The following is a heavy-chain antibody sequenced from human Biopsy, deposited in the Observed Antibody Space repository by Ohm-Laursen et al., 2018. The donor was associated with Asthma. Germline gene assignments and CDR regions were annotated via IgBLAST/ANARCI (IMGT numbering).Heavy chain of an antibody. J-gene: IGHJ5*01. Sequence: PSDTLSLTCTVSGGSLSSGPYYWSWVRQHPGKGLEWIGYINYSGSTFYSPSLESRVTVSVDTSKNQFSLKLSSVTAADTAVYYCARDLSGHCTSSACYGFDSWGQGTLVTVSS. D-gene: IGHD2-8*01. CDR2: INYSGST. CDR3: ARDLSGHCTSSACYGFDS. V-gene: IGHV4-31*03. CDR1: GGSLSSGPYY.